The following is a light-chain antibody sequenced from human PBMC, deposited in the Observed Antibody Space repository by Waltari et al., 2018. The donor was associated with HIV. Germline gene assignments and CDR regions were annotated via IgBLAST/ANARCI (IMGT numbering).Light chain of an antibody. V-gene: IGLV1-47*01. Sequence: QSVLTQARSASGTPGQRVTLSCSGTGSNVGVNLVSWYQQLPGMDPKLLIYSNNERPSRVPDRFSGSKSGTSASLAISGLRSEDEAVYFCAAWDDSVSGWAFGEGTMVTVL. J-gene: IGLJ2*01. CDR1: GSNVGVNL. CDR3: AAWDDSVSGWA. CDR2: SNN.